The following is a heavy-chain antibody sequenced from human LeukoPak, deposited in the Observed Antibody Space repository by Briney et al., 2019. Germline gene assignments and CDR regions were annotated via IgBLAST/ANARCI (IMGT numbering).Heavy chain of an antibody. D-gene: IGHD5-24*01. CDR2: ISYDGSNK. CDR1: GFTFSSYG. CDR3: AKEMATKMAFDI. V-gene: IGHV3-30*18. J-gene: IGHJ3*02. Sequence: GRSLRLSCAASGFTFSSYGMHWVRQAPGKGLEWVAVISYDGSNKYYADSVKGRFTISRDNSKNTLYLQMNSPRAEDTAVYYCAKEMATKMAFDIWGQGTMVTVSS.